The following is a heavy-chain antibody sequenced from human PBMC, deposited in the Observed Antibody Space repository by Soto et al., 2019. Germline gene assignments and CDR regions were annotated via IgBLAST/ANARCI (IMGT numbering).Heavy chain of an antibody. J-gene: IGHJ6*02. Sequence: QVQLVESGGGVVQPGKSLRLSCVASGFTFSSYSMHWVRQAPGKGLEWVAVVSHDVNTKHYADSVMGRFTVSRDNSKNTLYLQMNSLRAEDTAVYYCARDRLRYNWNDFPYYYYGMDVWGQGTTVTVSS. CDR1: GFTFSSYS. CDR3: ARDRLRYNWNDFPYYYYGMDV. CDR2: VSHDVNTK. V-gene: IGHV3-30-3*01. D-gene: IGHD1-1*01.